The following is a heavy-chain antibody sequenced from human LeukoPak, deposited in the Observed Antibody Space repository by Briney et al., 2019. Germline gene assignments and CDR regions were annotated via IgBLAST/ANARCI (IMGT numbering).Heavy chain of an antibody. Sequence: GASVKVSCKASVYTFTSYYMHWVRHAPGQGLEWMGIINPNGGSTSYAQKFQGRVTMTRDTSTSTVYMELSSLRSEDTAVYYCARNISDYGDDAVLGYWGQGTLVSVSS. J-gene: IGHJ4*02. V-gene: IGHV1-46*01. CDR3: ARNISDYGDDAVLGY. CDR2: INPNGGST. CDR1: VYTFTSYY. D-gene: IGHD4-17*01.